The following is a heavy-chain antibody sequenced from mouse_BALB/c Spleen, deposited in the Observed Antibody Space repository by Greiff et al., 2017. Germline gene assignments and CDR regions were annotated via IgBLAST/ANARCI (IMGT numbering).Heavy chain of an antibody. Sequence: DVMLVESGGGLVKPGGSLKLSCAASGFTFSSFGMHWVRQAPEKGLEWVAYISSGSSTIYYADTVKGRFTISRDNPKNTLFLQMTSLRSEDTAMYYCARSTMITTYAMDYWGQGTSVTVSS. V-gene: IGHV5-17*02. D-gene: IGHD2-4*01. J-gene: IGHJ4*01. CDR3: ARSTMITTYAMDY. CDR2: ISSGSSTI. CDR1: GFTFSSFG.